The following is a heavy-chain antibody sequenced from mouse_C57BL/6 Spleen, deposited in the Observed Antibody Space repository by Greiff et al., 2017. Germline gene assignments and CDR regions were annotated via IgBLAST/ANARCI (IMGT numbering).Heavy chain of an antibody. D-gene: IGHD3-1*01. J-gene: IGHJ1*03. V-gene: IGHV1-54*01. CDR3: ARSGERYFDV. CDR1: GYAFTNYL. Sequence: QVQLKQSGAELVRPGTSVKVSCKASGYAFTNYLIEWVKQRPGQGLEWIGVINPGSGGTNYNEKFKGKATLTADKSSSTAYMQLSSLTSEDSAVYFCARSGERYFDVWGTGTTVTVSS. CDR2: INPGSGGT.